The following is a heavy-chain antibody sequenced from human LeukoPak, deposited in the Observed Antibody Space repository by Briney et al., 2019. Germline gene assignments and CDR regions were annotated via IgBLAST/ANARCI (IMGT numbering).Heavy chain of an antibody. Sequence: GASVKVSCKASGYTFTGYYMHWVRQAPGQGLEWVGWINPNSGGTNYAQKFQGRVTMTRDTSISTAYMELSRLRSDDTAVYYCARDAGMLYDRSGYDYWGQGTLVTVSS. D-gene: IGHD2-8*01. V-gene: IGHV1-2*02. CDR3: ARDAGMLYDRSGYDY. CDR1: GYTFTGYY. J-gene: IGHJ4*02. CDR2: INPNSGGT.